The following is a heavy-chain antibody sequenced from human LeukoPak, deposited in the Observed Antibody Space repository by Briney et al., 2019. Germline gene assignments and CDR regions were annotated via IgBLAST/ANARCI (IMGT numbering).Heavy chain of an antibody. CDR2: ISYDGSNK. CDR3: AKGAVSGWYKGWFGP. V-gene: IGHV3-30*18. CDR1: GFTFSSYG. Sequence: GGSLRLSCAASGFTFSSYGMHWVRQAPGKGLEWVAVISYDGSNKYYADSVKGRFTISRDNSKNTLYLQMNSLRAEDTAVYYCAKGAVSGWYKGWFGPWGQGTLVTVSS. J-gene: IGHJ5*02. D-gene: IGHD6-19*01.